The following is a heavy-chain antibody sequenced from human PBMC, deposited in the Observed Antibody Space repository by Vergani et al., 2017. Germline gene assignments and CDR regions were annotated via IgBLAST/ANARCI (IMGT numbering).Heavy chain of an antibody. CDR1: GYTFTSYA. CDR3: ARESGSSWYSYFDY. CDR2: INAGNGNT. V-gene: IGHV1-3*01. D-gene: IGHD6-13*01. J-gene: IGHJ4*03. Sequence: QVQLVQSGAEVKKPGASVKVSCKASGYTFTSYAMHWVRQAPGQRLEWMGWINAGNGNTKYSQKFQGRVTITRDTSASTAYMELSSLRSEDTAVYYCARESGSSWYSYFDYWGQGTTVTVSS.